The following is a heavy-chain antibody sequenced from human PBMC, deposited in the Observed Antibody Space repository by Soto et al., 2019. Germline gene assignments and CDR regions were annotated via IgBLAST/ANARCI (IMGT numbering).Heavy chain of an antibody. V-gene: IGHV3-33*01. CDR1: GFIFSSYG. CDR2: MWYDGSNK. D-gene: IGHD3-9*01. J-gene: IGHJ4*02. CDR3: AREADFDWLLYYLDY. Sequence: QVQLVESGGGVVQPGRSLRLSCAASGFIFSSYGMHWVRQAPGKGLEWVAVMWYDGSNKYYADSVKGRFTISRDNSKNTLYLQMNSLRAGDTAVYYCAREADFDWLLYYLDYWGQGTLVTVSS.